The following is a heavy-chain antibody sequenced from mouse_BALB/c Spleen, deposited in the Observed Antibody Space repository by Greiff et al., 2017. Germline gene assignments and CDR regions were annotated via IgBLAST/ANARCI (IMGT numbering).Heavy chain of an antibody. CDR2: IDPYDSET. J-gene: IGHJ4*01. V-gene: IGHV1-52*01. CDR3: ARLGGSSFYYAMDY. D-gene: IGHD1-1*01. Sequence: QVQLQQPGAELVRPGASVKLSCKASGYTFTSYWMNWVKQRPEQGLEWIGRIDPYDSETHYNQKFKDKAILTVDKSSSTAYMELARLTSEDSAIYYCARLGGSSFYYAMDYWGQGTSVTASS. CDR1: GYTFTSYW.